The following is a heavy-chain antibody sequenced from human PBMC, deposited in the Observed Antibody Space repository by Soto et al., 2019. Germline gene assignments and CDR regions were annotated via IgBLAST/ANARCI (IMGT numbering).Heavy chain of an antibody. J-gene: IGHJ4*02. CDR3: ASVGYSYGYYFDY. Sequence: GGSLRLSCAASGFTFSSYGMHWVRQAPGKGLEWVAVISYDGSNKYYADSVKGRFTISRDNSKNTLYLQMNSLRAEDTAVYYCASVGYSYGYYFDYWGQGTLVTVSS. CDR1: GFTFSSYG. V-gene: IGHV3-30*03. D-gene: IGHD5-18*01. CDR2: ISYDGSNK.